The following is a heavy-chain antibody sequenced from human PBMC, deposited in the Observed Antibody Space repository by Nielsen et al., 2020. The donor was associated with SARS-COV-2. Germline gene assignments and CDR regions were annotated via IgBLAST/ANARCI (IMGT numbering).Heavy chain of an antibody. J-gene: IGHJ6*02. Sequence: GESLKISCAASGFTFSSYGMHWVRQAPGKGLEWVAVISYDGSNKYYADSVKGRFTISRDNSKNTLYLQMNSLRAEDTAVYYCAKARNSYGLDYYYYGMDVWGQGTTVTVSS. V-gene: IGHV3-30*18. D-gene: IGHD5-18*01. CDR3: AKARNSYGLDYYYYGMDV. CDR1: GFTFSSYG. CDR2: ISYDGSNK.